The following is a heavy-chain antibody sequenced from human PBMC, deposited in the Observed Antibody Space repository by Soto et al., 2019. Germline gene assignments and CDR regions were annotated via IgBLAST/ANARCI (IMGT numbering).Heavy chain of an antibody. CDR1: GYTFTSYD. CDR2: MNPNSGNT. V-gene: IGHV1-8*01. J-gene: IGHJ4*02. D-gene: IGHD6-13*01. Sequence: QVQLVQSGAEVKKPGASVKVSCKASGYTFTSYDINWVRQATGQGLEWMGWMNPNSGNTGYAKKFQGRGTMTRNTSISTAYMELSSLRSEDTAVYYCAREHSSSWRFDYWGQGTLVTVSS. CDR3: AREHSSSWRFDY.